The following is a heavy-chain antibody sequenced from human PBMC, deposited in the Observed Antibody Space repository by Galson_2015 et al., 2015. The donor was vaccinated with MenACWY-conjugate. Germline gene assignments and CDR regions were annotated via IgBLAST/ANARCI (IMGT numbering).Heavy chain of an antibody. CDR2: IATSNNYI. D-gene: IGHD4-17*01. CDR1: GFTFSTYP. CDR3: AGDRGPTVTTLGAFNL. V-gene: IGHV3-21*01. Sequence: SLRLSCEASGFTFSTYPMNWVRQGPGKGLEWVSSIATSNNYIYYADSVKGRFTISRDNARNSLYLQMNSLRAGDTVMYYCAGDRGPTVTTLGAFNLWGQGTMVPVSS. J-gene: IGHJ3*01.